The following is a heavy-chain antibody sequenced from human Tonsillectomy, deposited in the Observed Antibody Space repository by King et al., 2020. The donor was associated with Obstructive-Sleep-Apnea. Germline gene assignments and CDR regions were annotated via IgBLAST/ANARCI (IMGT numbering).Heavy chain of an antibody. J-gene: IGHJ6*02. CDR2: IYTSGST. D-gene: IGHD1-7*01. V-gene: IGHV4-4*07. CDR1: GASVNSFY. CDR3: ARVGETIYYYYGMDV. Sequence: QLQESGPGLVEPSETLSLTCTVSGASVNSFYWSWIRQPAGEGLEWIGRIYTSGSTDYNPSLKSRVTMSVDTSKNQFPLKLTSVTAADTAVYYCARVGETIYYYYGMDVWGQGTTVTVSS.